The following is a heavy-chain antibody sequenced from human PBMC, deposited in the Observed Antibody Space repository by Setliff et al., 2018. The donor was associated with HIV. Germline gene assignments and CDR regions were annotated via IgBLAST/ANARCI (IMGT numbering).Heavy chain of an antibody. V-gene: IGHV6-1*01. CDR3: AGSITTAGTVFDY. CDR1: GDSASNYSAA. Sequence: SQTLSLTCAISGDSASNYSAAWNWIRQSPSRGLEWLGRTFHRSKWYSDYAESVRSRITINPDTSKNQLSLQLHSVTPEDTAVYYCAGSITTAGTVFDYWGQGTLVTVSS. CDR2: TFHRSKWYS. D-gene: IGHD6-13*01. J-gene: IGHJ4*02.